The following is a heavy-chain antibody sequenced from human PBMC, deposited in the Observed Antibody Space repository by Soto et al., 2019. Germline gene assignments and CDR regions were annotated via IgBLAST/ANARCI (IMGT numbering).Heavy chain of an antibody. CDR3: ARAGIAARWVTYYGMDV. CDR1: GGTFSNYG. J-gene: IGHJ6*02. V-gene: IGHV1-69*13. Sequence: SVKVSCKASGGTFSNYGISWVRQAPGQGLEWMGEIIPLFGTANYAQKFQGRVTITADESTTTAYMELSSLRSEDTAVYYCARAGIAARWVTYYGMDVWGQGTTVTVSS. D-gene: IGHD6-6*01. CDR2: IIPLFGTA.